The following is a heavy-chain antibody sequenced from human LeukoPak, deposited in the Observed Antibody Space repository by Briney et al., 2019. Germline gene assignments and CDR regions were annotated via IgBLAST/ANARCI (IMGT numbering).Heavy chain of an antibody. CDR1: GFTFSSYA. V-gene: IGHV3-30-3*01. Sequence: GGSLRLSCAASGFTFSSYAMHWVRQAPGKGLEWAAVISYDGNNKYYADSVKGRFTISRDNSKNTLYLQMNSLRAEDTAVYYCARDLLGELTGGWFDPWGQGTLVTVSS. J-gene: IGHJ5*02. CDR3: ARDLLGELTGGWFDP. CDR2: ISYDGNNK. D-gene: IGHD3-16*01.